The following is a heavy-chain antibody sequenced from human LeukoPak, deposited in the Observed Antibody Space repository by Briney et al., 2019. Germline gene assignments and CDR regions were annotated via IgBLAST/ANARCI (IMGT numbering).Heavy chain of an antibody. J-gene: IGHJ6*03. D-gene: IGHD6-13*01. Sequence: ASVKVSCKASGYTFTSYYMHWVRQTPGQGLEWMGIINPSGGSTSYAQKFQGRVTMTRDMSTSTVYMELSSLRSEDTAVYYCARDPRYSSSWYAYNYYYYMDVWGKGTTVTVSS. CDR1: GYTFTSYY. CDR3: ARDPRYSSSWYAYNYYYYMDV. V-gene: IGHV1-46*01. CDR2: INPSGGST.